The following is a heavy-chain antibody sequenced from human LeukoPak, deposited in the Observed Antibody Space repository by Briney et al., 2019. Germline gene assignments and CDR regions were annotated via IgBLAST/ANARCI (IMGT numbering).Heavy chain of an antibody. CDR3: AKAPANYVDTAMGTFDY. V-gene: IGHV3-74*01. CDR2: INSDGSST. D-gene: IGHD5-18*01. Sequence: GGSLRLSCAASGFTFSSYWMHWVRQAPGKGLVWVSRINSDGSSTSYADSVRGRFSISRDNAKNTLYLQMNSLRAEDTAVYYCAKAPANYVDTAMGTFDYWGQGTLVTVSS. J-gene: IGHJ4*02. CDR1: GFTFSSYW.